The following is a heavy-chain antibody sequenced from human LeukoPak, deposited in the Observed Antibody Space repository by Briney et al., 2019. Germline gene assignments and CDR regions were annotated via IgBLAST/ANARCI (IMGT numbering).Heavy chain of an antibody. Sequence: GGSLRLSCAASGFTFSSYGMHWVRQAPGKGLEWVSFIRYDGSNKYYADSVKGRFTISRDNSKNTLYLQMNSLRAEDTAVYYCAKGVVVAPDVTPFDYWGQGTLVTVSS. V-gene: IGHV3-30*02. D-gene: IGHD2-2*01. CDR1: GFTFSSYG. CDR3: AKGVVVAPDVTPFDY. J-gene: IGHJ4*02. CDR2: IRYDGSNK.